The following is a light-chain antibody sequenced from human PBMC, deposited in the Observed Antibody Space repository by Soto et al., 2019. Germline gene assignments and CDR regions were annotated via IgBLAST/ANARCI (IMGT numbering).Light chain of an antibody. Sequence: ILLTQSPATLALSPGERATLSCRASQSVDSYLAWYQQKPGQAPRLLIYDASNTATGIPARFSGSGSGTEFTLTISSLQSEDFALYYCQQYNNWPRTFGLGTKVDIK. CDR3: QQYNNWPRT. V-gene: IGKV3-11*01. J-gene: IGKJ1*01. CDR2: DAS. CDR1: QSVDSY.